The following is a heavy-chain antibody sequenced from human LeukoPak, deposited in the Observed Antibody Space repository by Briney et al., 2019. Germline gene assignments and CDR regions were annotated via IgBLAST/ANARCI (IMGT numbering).Heavy chain of an antibody. V-gene: IGHV1-69*06. CDR1: GGTFSSYA. D-gene: IGHD6-6*01. J-gene: IGHJ4*02. Sequence: ASVKLSCKASGGTFSSYAISWVRQAPGQGLEWMGGIIPIFGTANYAQKFQGRVTITADKSTSTAYMELSSLISEDTAVYYCARVGNIAALDYWGQGTLVTVSS. CDR3: ARVGNIAALDY. CDR2: IIPIFGTA.